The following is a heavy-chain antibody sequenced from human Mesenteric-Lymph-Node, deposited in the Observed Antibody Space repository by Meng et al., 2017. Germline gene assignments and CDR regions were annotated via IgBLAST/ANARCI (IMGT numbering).Heavy chain of an antibody. Sequence: QVQLLESGPGLVKPSQTLSLTCTVSGGSISSGDYYWSWIRQPPGKGLEWIGCIYYSGSTYYNPSLKGRVTISVDTSKNQFSLNLSSVTAADTAVYYCARGQRSYSGSYPEWFDPWGQGTLVTVSS. CDR1: GGSISSGDYY. J-gene: IGHJ5*02. V-gene: IGHV4-30-4*01. D-gene: IGHD1-26*01. CDR3: ARGQRSYSGSYPEWFDP. CDR2: IYYSGST.